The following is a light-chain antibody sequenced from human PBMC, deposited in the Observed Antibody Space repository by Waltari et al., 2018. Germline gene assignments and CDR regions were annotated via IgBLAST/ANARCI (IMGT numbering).Light chain of an antibody. CDR3: SSFTTSSTVV. J-gene: IGLJ2*01. CDR1: SSDVGGYNY. CDR2: DVR. Sequence: QSALTQPASVSGSPGQSITISCPGTSSDVGGYNYVSWYQHHPGKVPKLIIFDVRKPPSGVSNRFSGSKSGNTASLTVSGLQTEDEADYYCSSFTTSSTVVFGGGTKLTVL. V-gene: IGLV2-14*03.